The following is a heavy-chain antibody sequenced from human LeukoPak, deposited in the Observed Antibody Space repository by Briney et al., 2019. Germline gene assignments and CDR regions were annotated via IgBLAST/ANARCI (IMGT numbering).Heavy chain of an antibody. Sequence: GGSLRLSCAASGFTFSSYGMHWVRQAPGKGLEWVSAITASGGNTYYADSVKGRFTISRDNSKNTLYLQVNSLRAEDTAVYYCAKGNGYSYGRYYFDYWGQGTLVTVSS. CDR1: GFTFSSYG. CDR2: ITASGGNT. D-gene: IGHD5-18*01. CDR3: AKGNGYSYGRYYFDY. J-gene: IGHJ4*02. V-gene: IGHV3-23*01.